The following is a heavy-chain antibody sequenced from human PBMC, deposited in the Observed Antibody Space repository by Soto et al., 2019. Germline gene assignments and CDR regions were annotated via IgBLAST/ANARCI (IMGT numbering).Heavy chain of an antibody. V-gene: IGHV3-33*01. CDR3: ARDWLLAHYYYYGMDV. CDR1: GFTFSSYG. Sequence: PGGSLRLSCAASGFTFSSYGMHWVRQAPGKGLEWVALIWYDGTNKYYADSVKGRFTISRDNSKNTLYLQMNSLRAEDTAVYYCARDWLLAHYYYYGMDVWGQGTTVTVSS. CDR2: IWYDGTNK. J-gene: IGHJ6*02. D-gene: IGHD3-9*01.